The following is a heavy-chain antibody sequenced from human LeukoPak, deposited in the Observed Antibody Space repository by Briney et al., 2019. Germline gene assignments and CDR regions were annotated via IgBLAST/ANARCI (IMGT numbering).Heavy chain of an antibody. Sequence: GGSLRLSCAASGFTFSNYEMHWVRQAPGKGLEWVSYISSSGSTKYYADSVKGRFTISRDNAKNSLYLQMNSLRAEDTAVYYCARVFIIADTESYWGQGTLVTVSS. CDR3: ARVFIIADTESY. CDR2: ISSSGSTK. J-gene: IGHJ4*02. CDR1: GFTFSNYE. D-gene: IGHD3-10*01. V-gene: IGHV3-48*03.